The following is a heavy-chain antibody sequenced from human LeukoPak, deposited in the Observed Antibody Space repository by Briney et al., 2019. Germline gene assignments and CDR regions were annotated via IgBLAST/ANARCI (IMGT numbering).Heavy chain of an antibody. CDR3: ARLYSDLLTGPGY. D-gene: IGHD3-9*01. J-gene: IGHJ4*02. V-gene: IGHV7-4-1*02. CDR2: INTHTGRP. Sequence: ASVKVSCKASGYTFTTYALTWVRQAPGQGLEWMGWINTHTGRPSYAQDFTGRFVLSLDSSVSTAYLQISRLQTGDTAVYYCARLYSDLLTGPGYWGQGTLLAVSS. CDR1: GYTFTTYA.